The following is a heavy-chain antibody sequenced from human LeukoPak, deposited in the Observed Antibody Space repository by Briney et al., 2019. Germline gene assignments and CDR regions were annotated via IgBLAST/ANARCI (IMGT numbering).Heavy chain of an antibody. CDR2: IIPIFGTA. CDR1: GYTFTGYY. Sequence: SVKVSCKASGYTFTGYYMHWVRQAPGQGLEWMGGIIPIFGTANYAQKFQGRVTITTDESTSTAYMELSSLRSEDTAVYYCASSIAAAGYYYYYYMDVWGKGTTVTVSS. CDR3: ASSIAAAGYYYYYYMDV. D-gene: IGHD6-13*01. V-gene: IGHV1-69*05. J-gene: IGHJ6*03.